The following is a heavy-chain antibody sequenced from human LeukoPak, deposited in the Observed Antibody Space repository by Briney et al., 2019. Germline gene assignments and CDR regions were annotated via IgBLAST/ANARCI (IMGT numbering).Heavy chain of an antibody. V-gene: IGHV4-59*01. CDR3: ATASDIVPVPVPYYYYIDV. Sequence: SETLSLTCSVSGGSINNYYWSWIRQPPGKGLESIGYIFYNGNTNYNPSLKSRVTISVDMSKNQFSLKLNSVTAADTAVYYCATASDIVPVPVPYYYYIDVWGKGTTVTVSS. CDR1: GGSINNYY. D-gene: IGHD2-2*01. J-gene: IGHJ6*03. CDR2: IFYNGNT.